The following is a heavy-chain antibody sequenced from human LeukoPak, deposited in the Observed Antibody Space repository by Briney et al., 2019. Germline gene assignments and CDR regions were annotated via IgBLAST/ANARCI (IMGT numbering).Heavy chain of an antibody. V-gene: IGHV1-8*01. Sequence: GASVKVSCKTSGYTFTNYDINWVRQATGQGLEWMGWMNPNNGNTGYAQKFQGRVTMTRDTSTSTVYMELSSLRSEDTAVYYCARGLDIVVVPASIVGYYYMDVWGKGTTVTISS. D-gene: IGHD2-2*03. CDR3: ARGLDIVVVPASIVGYYYMDV. CDR2: MNPNNGNT. J-gene: IGHJ6*03. CDR1: GYTFTNYD.